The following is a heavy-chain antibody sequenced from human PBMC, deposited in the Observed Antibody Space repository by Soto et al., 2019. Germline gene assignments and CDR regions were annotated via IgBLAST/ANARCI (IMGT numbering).Heavy chain of an antibody. Sequence: TLSLTCTVSGGSISSGDYYWSWIRQPPGKGLEWIGYIYYSGSTYYNPSLKSRVTISVDTSKNQFSLKLSSVTAADTAVYYCARAGAATSDVFDIWGQGTMVTVSS. CDR1: GGSISSGDYY. V-gene: IGHV4-30-4*01. CDR2: IYYSGST. CDR3: ARAGAATSDVFDI. J-gene: IGHJ3*02. D-gene: IGHD5-12*01.